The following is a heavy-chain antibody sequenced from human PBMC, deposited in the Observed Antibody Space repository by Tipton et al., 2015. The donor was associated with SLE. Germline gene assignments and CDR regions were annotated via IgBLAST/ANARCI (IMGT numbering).Heavy chain of an antibody. Sequence: SLRLSCAASGFTFSNNWMTWVRQAPGKGLEWVGNINQDASVIGYGDSVKGRFTISRDNAKKSLYLQMNSLRAEDTAVYYCARDGYGSAWFDPWGQGTLVTVSS. D-gene: IGHD3-10*01. CDR3: ARDGYGSAWFDP. J-gene: IGHJ5*02. CDR2: INQDASVI. CDR1: GFTFSNNW. V-gene: IGHV3-7*01.